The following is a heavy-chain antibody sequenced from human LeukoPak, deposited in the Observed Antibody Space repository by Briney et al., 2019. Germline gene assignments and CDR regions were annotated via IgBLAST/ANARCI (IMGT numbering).Heavy chain of an antibody. CDR2: IGSKANNYAT. CDR3: VRAFLGSSDY. J-gene: IGHJ4*02. V-gene: IGHV3-73*01. CDR1: GFTFSGSV. Sequence: GGSLRLSCAASGFTFSGSVHWVRQASGKGLQWVGRIGSKANNYATAYTASVKGRFTISRDDSKNTAYLQMNSLRAEDTAVYYCVRAFLGSSDYWGQGTLVTVSS. D-gene: IGHD1-26*01.